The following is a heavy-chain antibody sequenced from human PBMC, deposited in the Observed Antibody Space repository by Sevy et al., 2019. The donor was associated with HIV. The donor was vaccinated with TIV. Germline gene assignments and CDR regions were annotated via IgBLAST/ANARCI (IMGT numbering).Heavy chain of an antibody. V-gene: IGHV4-61*02. Sequence: SETLSLTCTVSGGSISSGSYYWGWIGQPAGREREGIGGINTSGRTNYNPSPKSRVTISVDTSKNQFSLKLSSVTAADTAVYYCARASHGFGELLLYYYYMDVWGKGTTVTVSS. J-gene: IGHJ6*03. CDR2: INTSGRT. CDR1: GGSISSGSYY. CDR3: ARASHGFGELLLYYYYMDV. D-gene: IGHD3-10*01.